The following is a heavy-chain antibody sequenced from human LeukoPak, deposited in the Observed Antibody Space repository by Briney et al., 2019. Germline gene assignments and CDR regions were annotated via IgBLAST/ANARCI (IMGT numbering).Heavy chain of an antibody. J-gene: IGHJ4*02. D-gene: IGHD5-18*01. V-gene: IGHV3-23*01. CDR3: AKSGGGIQLWLRFYFDY. CDR2: ISGSGGST. Sequence: GGSLRLSXAASGFTFSSYAMSWVRQAPGKGLEWVSAISGSGGSTYYADSVKGRFTISRDHSKNTLYLQMNSLRAEDTAVYYCAKSGGGIQLWLRFYFDYWGQGTLVTVSS. CDR1: GFTFSSYA.